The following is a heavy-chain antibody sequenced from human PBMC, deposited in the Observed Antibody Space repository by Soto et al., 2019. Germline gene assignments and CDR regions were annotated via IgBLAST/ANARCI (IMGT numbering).Heavy chain of an antibody. D-gene: IGHD1-1*01. CDR2: MNPNTGNS. CDR1: GYTFTSYD. V-gene: IGHV1-8*01. CDR3: ARRAETNGWNGFGADKYYFDF. Sequence: ASVKVPCKASGYTFTSYDIYWVRQATGQGLEWMGWMNPNTGNSGYAQKFQGRVTMTSDTSISTAHMELNSLRSADTAVYYCARRAETNGWNGFGADKYYFDFWGQGTLVTVSS. J-gene: IGHJ4*02.